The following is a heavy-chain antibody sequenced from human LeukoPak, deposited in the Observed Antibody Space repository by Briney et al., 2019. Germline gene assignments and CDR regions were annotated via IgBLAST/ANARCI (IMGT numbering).Heavy chain of an antibody. Sequence: KSSETLSLTCTVSGGSISSYYWSWIRQPPGKGLEWIGYVYYSGSTNYNPSLKSRVTISVDTSENQFSLELSSVTAADTAVYYCARSELLWFGGVNSGFDYWGQGTLVTVSS. CDR1: GGSISSYY. J-gene: IGHJ4*02. V-gene: IGHV4-59*01. D-gene: IGHD3-10*01. CDR3: ARSELLWFGGVNSGFDY. CDR2: VYYSGST.